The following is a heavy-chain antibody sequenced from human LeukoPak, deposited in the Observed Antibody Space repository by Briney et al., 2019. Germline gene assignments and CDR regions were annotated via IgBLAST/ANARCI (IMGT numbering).Heavy chain of an antibody. CDR2: IYPGDSDT. J-gene: IGHJ4*02. CDR1: GYSFTSYW. V-gene: IGHV5-51*01. CDR3: ARHGYAFWSGYSFYY. Sequence: GESLKISCKGCGYSFTSYWIGWVCQMPGKGLEWMGIIYPGDSDTRYSPSFQGQVTISADKSISTAYLQWSSLKASDTAMYYCARHGYAFWSGYSFYYWGQGTLVTVSS. D-gene: IGHD3-3*01.